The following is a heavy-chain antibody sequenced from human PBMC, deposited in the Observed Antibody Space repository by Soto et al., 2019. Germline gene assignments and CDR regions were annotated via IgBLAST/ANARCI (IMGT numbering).Heavy chain of an antibody. Sequence: QVQLQESGPGLVKPSGTLSLTCAVSGGAISSSNWWSWVRQPPGKGLEWIGEIYHSGSTKYNPSLKRRLTISVDKSKPQFSLKLSSVTAADTAVSYCARRGVARVDAGYYWFDPWGQGTLVTVSS. CDR2: IYHSGST. J-gene: IGHJ5*02. CDR1: GGAISSSNW. CDR3: ARRGVARVDAGYYWFDP. D-gene: IGHD3-10*01. V-gene: IGHV4-4*02.